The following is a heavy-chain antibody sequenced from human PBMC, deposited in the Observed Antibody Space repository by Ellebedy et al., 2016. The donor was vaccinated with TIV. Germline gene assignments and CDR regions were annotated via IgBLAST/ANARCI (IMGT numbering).Heavy chain of an antibody. J-gene: IGHJ4*02. D-gene: IGHD2-21*02. V-gene: IGHV3-23*01. CDR2: VSGSGGST. Sequence: GESLKISCAASGFTFSSYAMSWVRQAPGKGLEWVSGVSGSGGSTYYADSVKGRFTISRDNSKNTLDLQMNSLRAEDTAVYYCAKRISGSDSGVCFDYWGQGTLVTVSS. CDR1: GFTFSSYA. CDR3: AKRISGSDSGVCFDY.